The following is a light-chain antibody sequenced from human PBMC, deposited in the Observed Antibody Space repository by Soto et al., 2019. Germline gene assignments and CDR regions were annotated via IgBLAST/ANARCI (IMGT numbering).Light chain of an antibody. CDR3: SSYTSSSTRV. J-gene: IGLJ1*01. CDR1: SSDVGGYNY. V-gene: IGLV2-14*01. CDR2: DVS. Sequence: QSVLTQPASVSGSPGQSITISCTGTSSDVGGYNYVSWYQQHPGKAPKRMIYDVSNRPSGDSNRFSGSKSGNTASLTISGLQAEDEADYYCSSYTSSSTRVFGTGTKVTVL.